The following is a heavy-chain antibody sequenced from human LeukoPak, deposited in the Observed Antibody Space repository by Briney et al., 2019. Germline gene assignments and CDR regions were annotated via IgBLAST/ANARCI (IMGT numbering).Heavy chain of an antibody. CDR1: GYTFTSYY. V-gene: IGHV1-46*01. Sequence: GASVKVSCKASGYTFTSYYMHWVRQAPGQGLEWMGIINPSGGSTSYAQKFQGRVTMTRDTSTSTVYMELSSPRSEDTAVYYCARDLALYSSSSGPLDYWGQGTLVTVSS. CDR3: ARDLALYSSSSGPLDY. J-gene: IGHJ4*02. D-gene: IGHD6-6*01. CDR2: INPSGGST.